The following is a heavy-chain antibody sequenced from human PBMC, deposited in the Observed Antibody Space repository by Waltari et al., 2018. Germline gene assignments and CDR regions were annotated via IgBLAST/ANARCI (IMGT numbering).Heavy chain of an antibody. CDR2: IDHNGNT. J-gene: IGHJ6*02. D-gene: IGHD1-26*01. V-gene: IGHV4-4*02. CDR3: ARIILGATDDYSYAMDV. CDR1: GGSISSSNW. Sequence: QVQLQESGPGLVKPSGTLSLTCAVSGGSISSSNWWTWVRQPPGTGLEWIGEIDHNGNTNYNPSLKSRVTMSVDKSKNQFSLKLRSVTAADTAIYYCARIILGATDDYSYAMDVWGQGITVTVSS.